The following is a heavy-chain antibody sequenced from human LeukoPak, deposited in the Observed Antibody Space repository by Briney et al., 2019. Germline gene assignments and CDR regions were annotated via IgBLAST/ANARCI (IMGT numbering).Heavy chain of an antibody. D-gene: IGHD3-10*01. CDR1: GGSISSYY. J-gene: IGHJ4*02. CDR2: IYYSGST. V-gene: IGHV4-59*01. CDR3: ARGGLWFGELSHFDY. Sequence: SETLSLTCTVSGGSISSYYWSWIRQPPGKGLEWIGYIYYSGSTNYNPSLKSRVTISVDTSKNQFPLKLSSVTAADTAVYYCARGGLWFGELSHFDYWGQGTLVTVSS.